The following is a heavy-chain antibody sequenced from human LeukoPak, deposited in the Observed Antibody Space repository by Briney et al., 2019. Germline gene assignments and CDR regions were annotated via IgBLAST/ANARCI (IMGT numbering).Heavy chain of an antibody. CDR3: AREGVYSSGWSAYYYDSSGYGHLDY. CDR1: GFTFSSYA. V-gene: IGHV3-30*04. J-gene: IGHJ4*02. Sequence: GGSLRLSCAASGFTFSSYAMHWVRQAPGKGPEWVAVISYDGSNKYYADSVKGRFTISRDNSKNTLYLQMNSLRAEDTAVYYCAREGVYSSGWSAYYYDSSGYGHLDYWGQGTLVTVSS. CDR2: ISYDGSNK. D-gene: IGHD3-22*01.